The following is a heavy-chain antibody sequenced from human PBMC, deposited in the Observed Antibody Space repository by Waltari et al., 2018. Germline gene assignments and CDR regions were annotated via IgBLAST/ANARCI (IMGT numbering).Heavy chain of an antibody. V-gene: IGHV3-13*01. CDR2: IDSAGHT. Sequence: EVQLVESGGGLVQPGGSLRLSCAASGFTFSSYDMHWVRQVTGKRLEWVSAIDSAGHTSFADSVTGRFTISRDTSKNILFLQMNYLRVEDTAVYYCTRDSNYVDYGGGFDFWGQGTLVTVSS. J-gene: IGHJ4*02. CDR3: TRDSNYVDYGGGFDF. CDR1: GFTFSSYD. D-gene: IGHD4-17*01.